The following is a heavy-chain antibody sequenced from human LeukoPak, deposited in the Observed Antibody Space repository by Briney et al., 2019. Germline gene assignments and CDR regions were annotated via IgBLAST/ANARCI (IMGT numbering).Heavy chain of an antibody. CDR3: ARMLFYDSSGYSSYYFDY. D-gene: IGHD3-22*01. CDR2: IDWDDDK. CDR1: GFSLGTDGVC. J-gene: IGHJ4*02. Sequence: SGPALANPTQTLTLTCSFSGFSLGTDGVCVSWIRQPPGKALEWLARIDWDDDKRYSTSLKTRLTISKDTSKNQVVLTMTNMDPVDTATYYCARMLFYDSSGYSSYYFDYWGRGTLVTVSS. V-gene: IGHV2-70*11.